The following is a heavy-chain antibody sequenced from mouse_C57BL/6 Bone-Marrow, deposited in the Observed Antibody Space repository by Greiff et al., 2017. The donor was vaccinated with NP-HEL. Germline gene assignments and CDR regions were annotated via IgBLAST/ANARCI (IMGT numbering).Heavy chain of an antibody. CDR2: LYPRDGST. J-gene: IGHJ3*01. Sequence: QVQLQQSGPELVKPGASVKLSCKASGYNFTSYDINWVQQRPGQGLEWIGWLYPRDGSTKYNEKFKGKATLTVDTSSSTAYMELHSLTSEDSAVYFCARSLSYDYPAWFAYWGQGTLVTVSA. D-gene: IGHD2-4*01. CDR3: ARSLSYDYPAWFAY. V-gene: IGHV1-85*01. CDR1: GYNFTSYD.